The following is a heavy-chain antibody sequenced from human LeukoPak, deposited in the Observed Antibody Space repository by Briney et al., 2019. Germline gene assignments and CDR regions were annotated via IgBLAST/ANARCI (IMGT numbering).Heavy chain of an antibody. J-gene: IGHJ6*03. Sequence: SETLSLTCTVSGGSISSDCWSWIRQPPGKGLEWIGYIYYSGSTNYNPSLKSRVTISVDTSKNQFSLKLSSVTAADTAVYYCARERVRTKGDYYYYYMDVWGRGTTVTVSS. V-gene: IGHV4-59*01. CDR3: ARERVRTKGDYYYYYMDV. CDR1: GGSISSDC. CDR2: IYYSGST. D-gene: IGHD1-7*01.